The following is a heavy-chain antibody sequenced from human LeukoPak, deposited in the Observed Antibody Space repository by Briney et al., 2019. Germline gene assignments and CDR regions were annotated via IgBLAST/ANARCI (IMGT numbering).Heavy chain of an antibody. D-gene: IGHD2-15*01. V-gene: IGHV3-74*01. CDR2: IKSDGSSI. Sequence: GGSLRLSCAASGFTFSSYWMHWVRQAPGKGLVWVSRIKSDGSSISYADSVKGRFTISRDNAENTLYLQMNSLRAEDTAVYYCTRGYCSGGSCYSGSFGDVWGKGTTVTISS. CDR1: GFTFSSYW. CDR3: TRGYCSGGSCYSGSFGDV. J-gene: IGHJ6*04.